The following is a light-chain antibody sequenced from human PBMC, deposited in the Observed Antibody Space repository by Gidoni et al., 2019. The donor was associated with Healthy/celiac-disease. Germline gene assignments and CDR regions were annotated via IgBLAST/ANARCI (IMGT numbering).Light chain of an antibody. CDR3: QQYGSSPQT. CDR1: QSVSSSY. V-gene: IGKV3-20*01. CDR2: GAS. J-gene: IGKJ1*01. Sequence: IVLTQSPGTLSLSPGERATLSCRASQSVSSSYLAWYRQKPGQAPRLLIYGASSRATGIPDRFSGSGSGTDFTLTISRLEPVDFAVYYCQQYGSSPQTFGQGTKVEIK.